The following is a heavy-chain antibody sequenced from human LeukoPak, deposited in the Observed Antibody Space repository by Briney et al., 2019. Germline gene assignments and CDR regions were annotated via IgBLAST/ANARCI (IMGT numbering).Heavy chain of an antibody. D-gene: IGHD4-11*01. CDR1: GFTFKNCA. CDR2: INYSGGHK. V-gene: IGHV3-23*01. Sequence: PGGSLRLSCEASGFTFKNCAMSWVRQAPGKGLEWVSGINYSGGHKYYADSVKGRFTISRDSSKNTLSLQMNSLTTEDTAVYYCAKDDSMTLDHFDYWGQGALVTVSS. J-gene: IGHJ4*02. CDR3: AKDDSMTLDHFDY.